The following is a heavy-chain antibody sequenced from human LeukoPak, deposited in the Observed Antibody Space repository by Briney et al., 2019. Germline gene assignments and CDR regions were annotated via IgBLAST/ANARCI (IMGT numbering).Heavy chain of an antibody. CDR1: GGTFSSYA. J-gene: IGHJ4*02. V-gene: IGHV1-69*04. CDR3: ASEPGYSSGWYRL. CDR2: IIPILGIA. D-gene: IGHD6-19*01. Sequence: GASVKVSCKASGGTFSSYAISRVRQAPGQGLEWMGRIIPILGIANYAQKFQGRVTITADKSTSTAYMELSSLRSEDTAVYYCASEPGYSSGWYRLWGQGTLVTVSS.